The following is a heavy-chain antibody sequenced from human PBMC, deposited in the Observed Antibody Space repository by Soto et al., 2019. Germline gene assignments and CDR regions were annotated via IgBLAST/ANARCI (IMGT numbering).Heavy chain of an antibody. CDR1: GGFVSSGSYY. D-gene: IGHD1-1*01. CDR3: ARVERGTATTVVDAFDI. V-gene: IGHV4-34*01. CDR2: MSHSGGT. J-gene: IGHJ3*02. Sequence: QVQLQQWGAGLLKPSETLSLTCAVYGGFVSSGSYYWSWIRQPPEKGLEWIGEMSHSGGTHFNPSPKSRVIISVDTSKNQFSLKMSSVTAADTALYYCARVERGTATTVVDAFDIWGPGTMVTVSS.